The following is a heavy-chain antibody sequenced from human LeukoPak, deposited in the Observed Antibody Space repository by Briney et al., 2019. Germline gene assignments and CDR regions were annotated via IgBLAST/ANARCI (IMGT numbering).Heavy chain of an antibody. CDR1: GFTFSDFY. CDR3: ARDGSGSYDQ. J-gene: IGHJ4*02. V-gene: IGHV3-11*01. CDR2: ISASGNTM. Sequence: GGSLRLSCAASGFTFSDFYMFWIRQAPGKGLEWVSYISASGNTMYYGDSVKGRFTISRDNAKNSLYLQMNSLRAEDTAVYYCARDGSGSYDQWGQGTQVTVSS. D-gene: IGHD3-10*01.